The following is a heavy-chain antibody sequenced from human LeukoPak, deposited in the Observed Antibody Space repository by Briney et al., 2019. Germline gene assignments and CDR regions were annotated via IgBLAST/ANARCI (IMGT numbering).Heavy chain of an antibody. V-gene: IGHV3-23*01. Sequence: PGGSPRLSCAASGFTFSSYSMSWVRQAPGKGLEWVSGISGSGGSTDYADSVKGRFTISRDNSKNTLYLQMNSLRVEDTAVYYCAKDPGYQVVYCFDYWGQGTLVTVSS. CDR3: AKDPGYQVVYCFDY. CDR1: GFTFSSYS. J-gene: IGHJ4*02. CDR2: ISGSGGST. D-gene: IGHD2-2*01.